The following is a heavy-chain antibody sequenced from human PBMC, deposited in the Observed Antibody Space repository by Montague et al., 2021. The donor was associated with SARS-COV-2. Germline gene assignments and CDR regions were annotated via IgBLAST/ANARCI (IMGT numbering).Heavy chain of an antibody. CDR1: AGSISSHY. CDR2: VYYTGST. D-gene: IGHD3-10*01. Sequence: SETLSLTCTVSAGSISSHYWSWIRQPPGKALEWIGYVYYTGSTKYNPSLKSRVTMSVDTPKNRFSLSLRSLTAADTAVYYCARAQNTGFIANSVNYFDIWGLGALVTVSS. CDR3: ARAQNTGFIANSVNYFDI. J-gene: IGHJ4*02. V-gene: IGHV4-59*11.